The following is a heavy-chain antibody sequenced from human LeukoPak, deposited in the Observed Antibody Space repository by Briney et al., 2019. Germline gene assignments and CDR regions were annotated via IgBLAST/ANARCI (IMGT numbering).Heavy chain of an antibody. J-gene: IGHJ2*01. CDR3: VRETRWYFDL. CDR1: GFTFSDSY. V-gene: IGHV3-11*01. CDR2: ISPTGSII. D-gene: IGHD4-23*01. Sequence: GGSLRLSCAASGFTFSDSYMSWIRQAPGKGLEWVSYISPTGSIIHYADSVKGRFTISRDNAKNSLYLQMNSLRADDTAVYYCVRETRWYFDLWGRGTLVTVSS.